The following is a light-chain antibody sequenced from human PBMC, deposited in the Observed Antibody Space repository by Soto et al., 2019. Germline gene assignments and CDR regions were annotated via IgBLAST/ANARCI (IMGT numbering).Light chain of an antibody. V-gene: IGKV1-5*03. CDR2: KAS. CDR1: QSIRVW. Sequence: DIQMTQSPSTLSASVGDRVTITCRASQSIRVWLAWYQQKAGKAPNLLIYKASRLESGVPSRFSGSGSETEFTLTISGLQPGDSATYYCQQYNSYSPTFGQGTKVDSK. CDR3: QQYNSYSPT. J-gene: IGKJ1*01.